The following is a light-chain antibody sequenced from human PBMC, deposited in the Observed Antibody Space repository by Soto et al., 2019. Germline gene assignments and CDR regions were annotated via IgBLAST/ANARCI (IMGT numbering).Light chain of an antibody. Sequence: EIVMPQSPATLSLSPGERATLSCRASQRITTVAWYQQTPGQAPRLLIYGLSIRAPGVPARFSVSGSGTEFTLTISSLQSEDFAVYFCQQYYDWPTFGQGTKGDI. CDR2: GLS. CDR1: QRITT. V-gene: IGKV3-15*01. CDR3: QQYYDWPT. J-gene: IGKJ1*01.